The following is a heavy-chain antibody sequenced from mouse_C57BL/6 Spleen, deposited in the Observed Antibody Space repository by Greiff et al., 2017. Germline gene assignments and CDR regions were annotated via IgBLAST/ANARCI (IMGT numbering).Heavy chain of an antibody. V-gene: IGHV1-69*01. CDR3: ARFYYDYPFDY. J-gene: IGHJ2*01. D-gene: IGHD2-4*01. Sequence: LVESGAELVKPGASVKISCKASGYAFSSYWMHWVKQRPGQGLEWIGGIDPSDSYTNYNQKFKGKSTLTVDKSSSTAYMQLSSLTSEDSAVYYCARFYYDYPFDYWGQGTTLTVSS. CDR1: GYAFSSYW. CDR2: IDPSDSYT.